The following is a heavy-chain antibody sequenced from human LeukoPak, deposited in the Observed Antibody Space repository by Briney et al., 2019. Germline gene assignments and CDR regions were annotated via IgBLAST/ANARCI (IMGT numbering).Heavy chain of an antibody. D-gene: IGHD2-2*01. CDR3: ARDGRYCSSTSCTNEYFQH. J-gene: IGHJ1*01. V-gene: IGHV3-74*01. CDR1: GFTFSSYW. Sequence: GGSLRLSCAASGFTFSSYWMHWVRHAAGKGLVWVSRINSDGSSTNYADSVKGRFTISRDNAKNTLYLQMNSLRAEDTAVYYCARDGRYCSSTSCTNEYFQHWGQGTLVTVSS. CDR2: INSDGSST.